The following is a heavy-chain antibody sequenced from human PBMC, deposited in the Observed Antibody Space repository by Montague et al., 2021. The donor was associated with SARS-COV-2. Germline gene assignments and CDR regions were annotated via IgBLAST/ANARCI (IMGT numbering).Heavy chain of an antibody. Sequence: SLRLSFAASGFTFGDYAMHWVRQGPGKGLEWVAGIFWNSGSVYYADSVKGRFTMSGDNAMNSLYLEMSSLRVEDTALYYCAKASHYDFWRAYHLDFWGQRTLVAVSS. CDR1: GFTFGDYA. J-gene: IGHJ4*02. CDR3: AKASHYDFWRAYHLDF. D-gene: IGHD3-3*01. CDR2: IFWNSGSV. V-gene: IGHV3-9*01.